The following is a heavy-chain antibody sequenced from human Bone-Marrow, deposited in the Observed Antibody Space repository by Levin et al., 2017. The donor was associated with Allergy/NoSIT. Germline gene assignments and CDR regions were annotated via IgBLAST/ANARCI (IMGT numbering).Heavy chain of an antibody. CDR3: ARDSGDSSGDFDD. CDR1: GVTFSGAC. V-gene: IGHV1-69*17. D-gene: IGHD5-12*01. J-gene: IGHJ4*02. CDR2: ISALFGVT. Sequence: KISCKTSGVTFSGACSGWVRPAPGQGLEWMGGISALFGVTPSAQTFPGRVTLTADTSTTTAHMELTSLTSDDTALSSCARDSGDSSGDFDDGGQGTRVTVSA.